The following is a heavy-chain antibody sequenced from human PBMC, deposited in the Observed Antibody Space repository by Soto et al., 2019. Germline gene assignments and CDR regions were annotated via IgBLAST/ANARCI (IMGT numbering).Heavy chain of an antibody. Sequence: QLQLQESGSGLVKPSQTLSLTCAVSGDSISNGGYSWSWIRQPPGKGLECIGYIYHSGITSYSPSLKSRVTISADRANNQFSLRLSSGTAADTAVYYCARVAGSSRGYFDYWGQGTLVTVSS. J-gene: IGHJ4*02. D-gene: IGHD6-6*01. CDR1: GDSISNGGYS. CDR3: ARVAGSSRGYFDY. V-gene: IGHV4-30-2*01. CDR2: IYHSGIT.